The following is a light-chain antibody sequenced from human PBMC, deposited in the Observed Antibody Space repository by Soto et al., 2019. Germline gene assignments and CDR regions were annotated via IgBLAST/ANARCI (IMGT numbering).Light chain of an antibody. J-gene: IGLJ2*01. Sequence: QSVLTQSPSASASLGASVKLTCTLSSGHSSYAIAWHQQQPEKGPRYLMKLNSDGSHSKGDGIPDRFSGSSSGAERYLTISSLQSEDEADYYCQTWGTGPVVFGGGTKRPS. CDR1: SGHSSYA. V-gene: IGLV4-69*01. CDR2: LNSDGSH. CDR3: QTWGTGPVV.